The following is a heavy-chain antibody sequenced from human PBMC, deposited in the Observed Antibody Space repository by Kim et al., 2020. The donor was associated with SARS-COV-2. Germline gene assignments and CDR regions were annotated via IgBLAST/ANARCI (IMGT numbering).Heavy chain of an antibody. Sequence: SETLSLTCAVYGGSFSGYYWSWIRQPPGKGLEWIGEINHSGSTNYNPSLKSRVTISVDTSKNQFSLKLSSVTAADTAVYYCARTVRWRGCYYDSSGYYRVCYDWFDPWGQGTLVTVSS. J-gene: IGHJ5*02. V-gene: IGHV4-34*01. CDR1: GGSFSGYY. CDR2: INHSGST. D-gene: IGHD3-22*01. CDR3: ARTVRWRGCYYDSSGYYRVCYDWFDP.